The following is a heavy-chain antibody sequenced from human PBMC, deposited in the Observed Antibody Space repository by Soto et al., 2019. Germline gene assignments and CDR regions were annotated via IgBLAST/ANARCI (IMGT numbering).Heavy chain of an antibody. Sequence: QVQLVQSGAEVKKPGSSVKVSCKSSGGTFSNYGFSWVRQAPGQGLECMGVIVPIFGAEHPQKFQGRVTITAEEATTTVCMELRGLGSEDTAVYYCARGGSDYEGSGYYQGHVWGQGTTVTVSS. CDR2: IVPIFGA. V-gene: IGHV1-69*12. CDR1: GGTFSNYG. CDR3: ARGGSDYEGSGYYQGHV. D-gene: IGHD3-22*01. J-gene: IGHJ6*02.